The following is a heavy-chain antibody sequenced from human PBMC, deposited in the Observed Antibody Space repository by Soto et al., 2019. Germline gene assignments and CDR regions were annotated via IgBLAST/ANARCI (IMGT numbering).Heavy chain of an antibody. CDR3: ARDHQAQSTAMVMN. Sequence: GGSLRLSCAACGFTFSSCAMHWVRQAPGKGLEWVAVISYDGSNKYYADSVKGRFTISRDNSKNTLYLQMNSLRAEDTTVYYCARDHQAQSTAMVMNWGQGTLVTVSS. J-gene: IGHJ4*02. V-gene: IGHV3-30-3*01. CDR1: GFTFSSCA. D-gene: IGHD5-18*01. CDR2: ISYDGSNK.